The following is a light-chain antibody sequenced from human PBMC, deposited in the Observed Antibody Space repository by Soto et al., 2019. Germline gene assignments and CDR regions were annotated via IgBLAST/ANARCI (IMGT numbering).Light chain of an antibody. CDR2: AAS. V-gene: IGKV3-15*01. CDR1: QSVSSN. Sequence: KVMTQSPATLSVYPGERATLSCRASQSVSSNLAWYQQKPGQAPRLLIYAASTRATGIPARFSGSGSGTEFTLTISSLQSEDFAIYDCQQYDNWPRLTFGGGTKVQIK. CDR3: QQYDNWPRLT. J-gene: IGKJ4*01.